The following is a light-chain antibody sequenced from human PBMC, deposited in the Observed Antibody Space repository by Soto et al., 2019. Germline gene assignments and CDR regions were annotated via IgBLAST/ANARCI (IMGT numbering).Light chain of an antibody. CDR2: DVN. V-gene: IGLV2-14*03. CDR1: SSDVGGYNY. CDR3: SSYTSSSTVV. J-gene: IGLJ2*01. Sequence: QSALTQPASVSGSPGQSISSSCTGSSSDVGGYNYVSWYQHHPGKAPKLMIYDVNNRPSGVSNRFSGSRSGNTASLTISGLQAEDEADYYCSSYTSSSTVVFGGGTKLTVL.